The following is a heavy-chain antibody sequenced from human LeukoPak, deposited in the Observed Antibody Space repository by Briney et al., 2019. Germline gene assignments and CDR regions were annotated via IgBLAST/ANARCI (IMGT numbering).Heavy chain of an antibody. CDR2: IRSDGNNK. CDR1: GFIFSRYG. V-gene: IGHV3-30*02. D-gene: IGHD6-13*01. CDR3: ARVSSSSWWALDY. Sequence: GGSLRLSCAASGFIFSRYGMHWVRQAPGKGLEWVAYIRSDGNNKYFADAVKGRFTISRDNAKNTLYLQMNSLRAEDTAVYYCARVSSSSWWALDYWGQGTLVTVSS. J-gene: IGHJ4*02.